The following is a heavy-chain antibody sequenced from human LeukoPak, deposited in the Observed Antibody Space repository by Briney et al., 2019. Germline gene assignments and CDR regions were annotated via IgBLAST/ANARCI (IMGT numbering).Heavy chain of an antibody. Sequence: ASVKVSCKASGYTFTSYGISWVRQAPGQGLEWMGWISAYNGNTNYAQKLQGRVTMTTDKSTSTAYMELRSLRSDDTAVYYCARYINYYDSSGYYYIGRGYYFDYWGQGTLVTVSS. V-gene: IGHV1-18*01. CDR3: ARYINYYDSSGYYYIGRGYYFDY. J-gene: IGHJ4*02. CDR2: ISAYNGNT. CDR1: GYTFTSYG. D-gene: IGHD3-22*01.